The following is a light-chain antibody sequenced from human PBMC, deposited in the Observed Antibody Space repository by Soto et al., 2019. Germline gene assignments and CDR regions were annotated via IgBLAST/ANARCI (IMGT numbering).Light chain of an antibody. CDR2: KAS. CDR3: QQYNSYSQT. J-gene: IGKJ1*01. CDR1: QSISNW. V-gene: IGKV1-5*03. Sequence: IQTPQSHSTQSASVGYRLTITSRASQSISNWLAWYQQKPGKAPKLLIYKASTLESAVPSRFSGTGSGTEFTLTISGLQPEDFATYYCQQYNSYSQTFGQGTKVDIK.